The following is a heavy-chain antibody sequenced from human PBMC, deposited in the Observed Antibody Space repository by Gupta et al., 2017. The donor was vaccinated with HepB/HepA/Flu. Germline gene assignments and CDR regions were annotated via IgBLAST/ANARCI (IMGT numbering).Heavy chain of an antibody. CDR3: ARGVTMVRGASSWYFDL. CDR2: IIPILGIA. D-gene: IGHD3-10*01. Sequence: QVQLVQSGAEVKKPGSSVKVSCKASGGTFSSYAISWVRQAPGQGLEWMGRIIPILGIANYAQKVKGRVTITADKSTSTAYMELSSLRSEDTAVYYCARGVTMVRGASSWYFDLWGRGTLVTVSS. V-gene: IGHV1-69*04. J-gene: IGHJ2*01. CDR1: GGTFSSYA.